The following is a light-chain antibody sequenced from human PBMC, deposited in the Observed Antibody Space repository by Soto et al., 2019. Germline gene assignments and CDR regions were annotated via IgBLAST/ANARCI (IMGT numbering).Light chain of an antibody. V-gene: IGLV1-47*01. CDR1: RSNIGRNY. Sequence: QSVLTQPPSASGTPGQRGSISCSGGRSNIGRNYVYWYQQLPGTAPKLLIQRNNERPSGVPDRVSGSKSGTSVSLAISGLRSEDEATYDCAAWDDTLNGQVFGGGTKVTVL. CDR2: RNN. CDR3: AAWDDTLNGQV. J-gene: IGLJ3*02.